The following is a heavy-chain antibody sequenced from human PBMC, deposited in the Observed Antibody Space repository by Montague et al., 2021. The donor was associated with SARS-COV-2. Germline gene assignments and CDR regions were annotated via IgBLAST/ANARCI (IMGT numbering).Heavy chain of an antibody. CDR1: GFTFSSYT. D-gene: IGHD4-11*01. V-gene: IGHV3-23*01. CDR2: ISGSGSST. J-gene: IGHJ4*02. Sequence: SLRLSLSASGFTFSSYTMTWVRQAPGKGLEWVSAISGSGSSTYYADSVKGRFTISRDNSKNTLYLQMNSLRAEDTAVYYCAKGSQKLQLPNWGQGTLVTVSS. CDR3: AKGSQKLQLPN.